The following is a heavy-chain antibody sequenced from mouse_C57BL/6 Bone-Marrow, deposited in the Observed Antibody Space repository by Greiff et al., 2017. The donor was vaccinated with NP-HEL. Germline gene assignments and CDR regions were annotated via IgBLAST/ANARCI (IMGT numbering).Heavy chain of an antibody. Sequence: EVKLMESGGGLVKPGGSLKLSCAASGFTFSDYGMHWVRQAPEKGLEWVAYISSGSSTIYYADTVKGRFTLSRDNAKNHLFLQMTSLRSEDTAMYYCARGYYGSSYVLYYYAMDYWGQGTSVTVSS. CDR1: GFTFSDYG. CDR3: ARGYYGSSYVLYYYAMDY. CDR2: ISSGSSTI. D-gene: IGHD1-1*01. J-gene: IGHJ4*01. V-gene: IGHV5-17*01.